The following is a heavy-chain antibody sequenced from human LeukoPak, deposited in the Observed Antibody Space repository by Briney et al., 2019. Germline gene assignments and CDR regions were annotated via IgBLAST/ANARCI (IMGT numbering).Heavy chain of an antibody. CDR1: GFTVSSNY. Sequence: PGGSLRLSCAASGFTVSSNYMSWVRQAPGKGLEWVSVIYSGGSTYYADSVKGRFTISRDNAKNSLYLQMNSLRAEDTAVYYCARAAIDFSSSWGTDFDYWGQGTLVTVSS. J-gene: IGHJ4*02. CDR2: IYSGGST. D-gene: IGHD6-13*01. V-gene: IGHV3-66*01. CDR3: ARAAIDFSSSWGTDFDY.